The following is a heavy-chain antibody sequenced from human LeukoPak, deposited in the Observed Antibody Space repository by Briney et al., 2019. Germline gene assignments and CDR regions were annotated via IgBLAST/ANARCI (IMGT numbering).Heavy chain of an antibody. CDR2: INSDGSWT. CDR3: VVDLSGSADY. V-gene: IGHV3-74*01. D-gene: IGHD3-10*01. CDR1: GDHL. Sequence: GALELSWAGSGDHLMPWGRQAPGEGLVWVSHINSDGSWTSYADSVKGRFTISKDNAKNTVYLQMNSLRTEDSALYYCVVDLSGSADYWGQGTLVTVSS. J-gene: IGHJ4*02.